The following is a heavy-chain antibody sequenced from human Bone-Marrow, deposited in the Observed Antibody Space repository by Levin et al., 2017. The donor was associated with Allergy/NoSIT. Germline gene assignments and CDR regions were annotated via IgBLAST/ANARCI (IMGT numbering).Heavy chain of an antibody. J-gene: IGHJ6*02. V-gene: IGHV3-7*01. CDR2: INQDGSES. CDR3: ARAGAAASNYYYAMDV. CDR1: GSTFSSYW. Sequence: GGSLRLSCETSGSTFSSYWMTWVRQAPGKGLEWVANINQDGSESYQVGSVKGRFTISRDNAKNSVYLQMNSLRVEDTAVYYCARAGAAASNYYYAMDVWGQGTTVTVSS. D-gene: IGHD6-13*01.